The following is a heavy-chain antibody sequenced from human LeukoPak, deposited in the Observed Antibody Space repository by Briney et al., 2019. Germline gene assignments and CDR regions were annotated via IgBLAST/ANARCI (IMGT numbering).Heavy chain of an antibody. CDR1: GGSFKNYY. CDR2: VYYSGST. V-gene: IGHV4-59*13. CDR3: ARTDNFWSGYTH. Sequence: SETLSLTCTVSGGSFKNYYWNWIRQPPGKGLEWIGYVYYSGSTNYNPSLYSRLTISLDTSKNQFSLRLTSVTAADTAVYYCARTDNFWSGYTHWGQGTLVTVSS. J-gene: IGHJ4*02. D-gene: IGHD3-3*01.